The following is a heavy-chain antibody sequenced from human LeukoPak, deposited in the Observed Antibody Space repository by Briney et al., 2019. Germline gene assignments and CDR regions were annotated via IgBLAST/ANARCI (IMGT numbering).Heavy chain of an antibody. CDR1: GFTFSSYD. CDR2: IGTAGDT. J-gene: IGHJ4*02. V-gene: IGHV3-13*01. Sequence: GGSLRLSCAASGFTFSSYDMHWVRQATGKGLEWVSAIGTAGDTYYPGSVKGRFTISRESAKNSLYLQMNSLRAGDTAVYYCARVEYDSSGYYFSYWGQGTLVTVSS. D-gene: IGHD3-22*01. CDR3: ARVEYDSSGYYFSY.